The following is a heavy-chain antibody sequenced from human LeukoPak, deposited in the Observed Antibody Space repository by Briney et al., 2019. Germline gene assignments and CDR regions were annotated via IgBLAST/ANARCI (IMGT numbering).Heavy chain of an antibody. CDR3: ARIRRVYSSNTPAYYFDY. CDR1: GGSISSYY. V-gene: IGHV4-59*01. CDR2: IYYSGST. J-gene: IGHJ4*02. D-gene: IGHD6-13*01. Sequence: SETLSLTCTVSGGSISSYYWSWIRQPPGKGLEWIGYIYYSGSTNYNPSLKSRVTTSVDTSKNQFSLKLSSVTAADTAVYYCARIRRVYSSNTPAYYFDYWGQGTLVTVSS.